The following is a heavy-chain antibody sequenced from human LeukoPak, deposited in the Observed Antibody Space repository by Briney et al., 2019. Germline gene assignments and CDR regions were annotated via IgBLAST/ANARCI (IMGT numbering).Heavy chain of an antibody. V-gene: IGHV1-18*01. D-gene: IGHD1-14*01. CDR2: ISTYNGNT. Sequence: HWASVKVSCKASGYTFTNYGVTWVRQAPGQGLEWMGWISTYNGNTNYAQKFQGRVTITADKSTSTAYMELSSLRSEDTAVYYCASGMEADHWGQGTLVTVSS. CDR3: ASGMEADH. J-gene: IGHJ4*02. CDR1: GYTFTNYG.